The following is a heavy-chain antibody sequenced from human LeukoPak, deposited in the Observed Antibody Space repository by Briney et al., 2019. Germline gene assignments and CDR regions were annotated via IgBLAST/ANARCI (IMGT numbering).Heavy chain of an antibody. CDR2: INHSGST. V-gene: IGHV4-34*01. D-gene: IGHD3-10*01. J-gene: IGHJ3*02. CDR1: GGSFSGYY. Sequence: PSETLSLTCAVYGGSFSGYYWSWIRQPPGKGLDWIGEINHSGSTNYNPSLKSRVTISVDTSKNQFSLKLSSVTAADTAVYYCARGTHVLLWFGELFNDAFDIWGQGTMVTVSS. CDR3: ARGTHVLLWFGELFNDAFDI.